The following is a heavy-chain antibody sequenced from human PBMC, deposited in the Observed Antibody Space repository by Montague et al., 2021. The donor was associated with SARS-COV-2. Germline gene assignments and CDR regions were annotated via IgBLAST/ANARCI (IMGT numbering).Heavy chain of an antibody. CDR3: ATNAGGSRLGVFDI. V-gene: IGHV4-59*01. D-gene: IGHD3-10*01. J-gene: IGHJ3*02. Sequence: SETLSLTCGVSGDSISTYYWSWIRQPPGKGLEWIGNIYYSGTTNHNPSLKSRVTISLDTSKNQFSLSLYSVTAADTAVYYCATNAGGSRLGVFDIWGQGTMVTVSS. CDR1: GDSISTYY. CDR2: IYYSGTT.